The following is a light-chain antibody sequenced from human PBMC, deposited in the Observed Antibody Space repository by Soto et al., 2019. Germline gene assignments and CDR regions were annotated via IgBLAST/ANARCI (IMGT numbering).Light chain of an antibody. J-gene: IGLJ3*02. Sequence: QSALTQPASVSGSPGQSITISCTGTSTDVGSWNLVSWYRRHPGEAPKLMIYDGSERPSVVSNRFFSSNAGNTASLTISVLQAEDEADYYCCSYAGSDTLVFGGGTKVTVL. CDR2: DGS. CDR1: STDVGSWNL. CDR3: CSYAGSDTLV. V-gene: IGLV2-23*01.